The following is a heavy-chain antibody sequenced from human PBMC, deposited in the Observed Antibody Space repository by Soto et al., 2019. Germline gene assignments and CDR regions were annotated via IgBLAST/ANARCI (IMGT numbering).Heavy chain of an antibody. CDR1: GFTFSGYA. J-gene: IGHJ6*02. V-gene: IGHV3-30-3*01. CDR2: IAYDGGNK. D-gene: IGHD4-4*01. CDR3: ARDSNYYPFWYYGMDV. Sequence: HPGGSLRLSCAASGFTFSGYAMHWVRQAAGKGLEWVGVIAYDGGNKYYVDSVRGRFTISRDNAKNSLYLQMNSLRAEDTAVYYCARDSNYYPFWYYGMDVWGPGTTVTVSS.